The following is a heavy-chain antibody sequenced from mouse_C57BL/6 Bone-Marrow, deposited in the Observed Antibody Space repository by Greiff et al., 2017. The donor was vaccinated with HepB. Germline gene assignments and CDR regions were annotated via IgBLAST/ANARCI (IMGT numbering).Heavy chain of an antibody. J-gene: IGHJ4*01. V-gene: IGHV1-7*01. CDR2: INPSSGYT. Sequence: VQLQQSGAELAKPGASVKLSCKASGYTFTSYWMHWVKQRPGRGLEWIGYINPSSGYTKYNQKFKDKATLTADKSSSTAYMQLSSLTYEDSAVYYCASTTERDYYAMDYWGQGTSVTVSS. CDR1: GYTFTSYW. D-gene: IGHD1-1*01. CDR3: ASTTERDYYAMDY.